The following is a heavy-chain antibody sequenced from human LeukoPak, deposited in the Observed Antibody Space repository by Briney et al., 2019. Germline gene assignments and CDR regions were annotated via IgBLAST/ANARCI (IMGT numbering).Heavy chain of an antibody. Sequence: GGSLRLSCAASGFTFSSYAMSWVRQAPGKGLEWVSSISSSSSYIYYADSVKGRFTISRDNAKNSLYLQMNSLRAEDTAVYYCARDDPGGYGGYPHWGQGTLVTVSS. CDR2: ISSSSSYI. J-gene: IGHJ4*02. CDR3: ARDDPGGYGGYPH. V-gene: IGHV3-21*01. D-gene: IGHD4-17*01. CDR1: GFTFSSYA.